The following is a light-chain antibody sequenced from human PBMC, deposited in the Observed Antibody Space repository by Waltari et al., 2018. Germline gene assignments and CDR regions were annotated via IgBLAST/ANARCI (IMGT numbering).Light chain of an antibody. J-gene: IGKJ2*01. V-gene: IGKV2D-30*01. CDR3: MQGSHWPYT. Sequence: DVVLTQSQLSLTATLGQPASISCRSSQSLVSSDGKTNLNWIQQRPGQSPRRLIYKVSNWDPNFGGPDKCSGSGSGTDFTLQISRVEAEDIGIYTCMQGSHWPYTFGQGTKLEIE. CDR1: QSLVSSDGKTN. CDR2: KVS.